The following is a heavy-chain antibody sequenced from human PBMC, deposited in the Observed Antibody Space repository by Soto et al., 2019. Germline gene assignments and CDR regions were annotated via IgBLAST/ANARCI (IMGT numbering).Heavy chain of an antibody. D-gene: IGHD2-15*01. CDR1: GFTFSSYG. J-gene: IGHJ4*02. V-gene: IGHV3-33*01. Sequence: GGSLRLSCAASGFTFSSYGMHWVRQAPGKGLEWVAVIWYDGSNKYCADSVKGRFTISRDNSKNTLYLQMNSLRAEDTAVYYCARVRCPGGSCYSYYFDYWGQGTLVTVSS. CDR3: ARVRCPGGSCYSYYFDY. CDR2: IWYDGSNK.